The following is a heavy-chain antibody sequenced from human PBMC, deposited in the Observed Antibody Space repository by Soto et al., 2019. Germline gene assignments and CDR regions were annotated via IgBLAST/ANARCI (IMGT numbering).Heavy chain of an antibody. CDR3: VRHSGYSSSWGEFDP. CDR2: TYYSGTT. CDR1: GGSFSRSSYY. V-gene: IGHV4-39*01. Sequence: SGTLSLTCTVSGGSFSRSSYYWGWIRRTPGKGLEWIGSTYYSGTTHHNPSLKSRVTISVDTSKNKFSLKLTSVTAADTAVYRCVRHSGYSSSWGEFDPWGQGTLVTVSS. D-gene: IGHD6-13*01. J-gene: IGHJ5*02.